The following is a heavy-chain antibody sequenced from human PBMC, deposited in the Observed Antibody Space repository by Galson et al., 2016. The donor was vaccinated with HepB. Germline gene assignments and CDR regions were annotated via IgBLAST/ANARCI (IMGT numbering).Heavy chain of an antibody. D-gene: IGHD4-11*01. CDR3: ATMDYNANSAY. CDR2: IWYDGSSK. Sequence: SLRLSCAASGFTFSNYAMHWVRQAPGKGLEWVAVIWYDGSSKYYIDSVKGRFTISRDNSKNTLNLQMSSLRDEDTAAYYCATMDYNANSAYWGQGTLVTVSS. V-gene: IGHV3-33*01. J-gene: IGHJ4*02. CDR1: GFTFSNYA.